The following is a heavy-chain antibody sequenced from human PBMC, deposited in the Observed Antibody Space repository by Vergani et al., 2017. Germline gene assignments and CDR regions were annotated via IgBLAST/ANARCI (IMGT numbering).Heavy chain of an antibody. CDR1: GGSISSYY. D-gene: IGHD6-13*01. J-gene: IGHJ4*02. CDR2: IYYSGST. Sequence: QVQLQESGPGLVKPSETLSLTCTVSGGSISSYYWSWIRQPPGKGLEWIGYIYYSGSTKYNPSLKSRVTISVDTSKNQFSLKLSSVTAADTAVYYCARGYSSSWNNFDYWGQGTLVTVSS. V-gene: IGHV4-59*01. CDR3: ARGYSSSWNNFDY.